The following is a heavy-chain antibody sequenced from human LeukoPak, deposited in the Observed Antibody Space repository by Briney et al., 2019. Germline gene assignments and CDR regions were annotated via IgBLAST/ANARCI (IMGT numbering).Heavy chain of an antibody. V-gene: IGHV4-39*07. CDR3: ARDSSSYFDY. J-gene: IGHJ4*02. D-gene: IGHD3-10*01. CDR1: GGSISSSSYY. Sequence: SQTLSLTCTVSGGSISSSSYYWGWIRQPPGKGLEWIGSIYYSGSTYYNPSLKSRVTISVDTSKNQFSLKLSSVTAADTAVYYCARDSSSYFDYWGQGTLVTVSS. CDR2: IYYSGST.